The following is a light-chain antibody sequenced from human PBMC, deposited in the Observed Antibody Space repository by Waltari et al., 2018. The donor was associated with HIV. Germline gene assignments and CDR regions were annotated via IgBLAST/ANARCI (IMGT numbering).Light chain of an antibody. Sequence: DIQMTQSPSSLSASIGDRVTITCRASQGISYYLAWYQQRQGKAPKLLNYYASSLQSGVPTRFGGSISGTDFTLTISSLQPEDVATYYGQQYHSAPLTFGGGTKVEIK. CDR1: QGISYY. J-gene: IGKJ4*02. CDR3: QQYHSAPLT. V-gene: IGKV1-27*01. CDR2: YAS.